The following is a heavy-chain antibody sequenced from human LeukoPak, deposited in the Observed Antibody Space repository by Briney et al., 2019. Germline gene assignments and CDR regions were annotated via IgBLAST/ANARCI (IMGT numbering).Heavy chain of an antibody. CDR1: GGSISGSSYY. Sequence: SETLSLTCTVSGGSISGSSYYWGRIRQPPGKGLEWIGSIYYSGSTYYNRSLKSRVTISVDTSKNQFSLKLSSVTAADTAVYYCARLERDIVVVPAAMRTSLDYYYYMDVWGKGTTVTISS. J-gene: IGHJ6*03. CDR3: ARLERDIVVVPAAMRTSLDYYYYMDV. V-gene: IGHV4-39*07. CDR2: IYYSGST. D-gene: IGHD2-2*01.